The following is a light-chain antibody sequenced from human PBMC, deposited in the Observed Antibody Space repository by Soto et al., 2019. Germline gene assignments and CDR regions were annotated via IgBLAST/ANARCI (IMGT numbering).Light chain of an antibody. CDR1: QSVSSSY. V-gene: IGKV3-15*01. Sequence: PGERVTLSCRASQSVSSSYLTWYQHKPGQSPRLLIYGASARATGIPDRFSGGGSGAEYTLTISSLQSEDFAVYYCQQYDKWPRTFGQGTKVDI. CDR3: QQYDKWPRT. CDR2: GAS. J-gene: IGKJ1*01.